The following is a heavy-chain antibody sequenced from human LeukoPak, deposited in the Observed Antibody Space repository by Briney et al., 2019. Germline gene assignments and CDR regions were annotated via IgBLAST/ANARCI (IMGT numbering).Heavy chain of an antibody. D-gene: IGHD3-9*01. Sequence: SQTLSLTCTVSGVSISSGGYYWTWIRQHPAKGLEWLGYIYYTGATYYNPSVKSRLTLSVGTSENQFSLRLSSLTAADTAVYYCARALGHDVLTGYNRGWFFDLWGRGTLVTVSS. CDR2: IYYTGAT. CDR3: ARALGHDVLTGYNRGWFFDL. V-gene: IGHV4-31*03. J-gene: IGHJ2*01. CDR1: GVSISSGGYY.